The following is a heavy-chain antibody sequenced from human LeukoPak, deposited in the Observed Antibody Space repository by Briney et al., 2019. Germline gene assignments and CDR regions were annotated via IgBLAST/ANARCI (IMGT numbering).Heavy chain of an antibody. Sequence: PGGSLRLSCAASGFTFSSYAMSWVRQAPGKGLEWVSAISGSGGSTYYADSVKGRFTISRDNSKNTLYLQMNSLRAEDTAVYYCAKVAYYGSGSYSSGAIWGQGTTVTVSS. CDR3: AKVAYYGSGSYSSGAI. D-gene: IGHD3-10*01. CDR2: ISGSGGST. CDR1: GFTFSSYA. V-gene: IGHV3-23*01. J-gene: IGHJ6*02.